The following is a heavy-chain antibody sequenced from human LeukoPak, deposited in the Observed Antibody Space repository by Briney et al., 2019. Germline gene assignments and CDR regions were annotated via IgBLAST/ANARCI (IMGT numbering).Heavy chain of an antibody. V-gene: IGHV1-18*01. D-gene: IGHD3-9*01. Sequence: ASVKVSCKASGYTFTSYGISWVRQAPGRGLEWMGWISAYNGNTNYAQKLQGRVTMTTDTSTSTAYMELRSLRSDDTAVYYCARDSRTYYGILTGYYPPNYYFDYWGQGTLVTVSS. J-gene: IGHJ4*02. CDR2: ISAYNGNT. CDR1: GYTFTSYG. CDR3: ARDSRTYYGILTGYYPPNYYFDY.